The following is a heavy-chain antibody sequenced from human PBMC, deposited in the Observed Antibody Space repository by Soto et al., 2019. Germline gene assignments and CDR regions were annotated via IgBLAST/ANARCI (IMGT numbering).Heavy chain of an antibody. CDR2: IKNDGDAT. CDR1: GFRFSAYA. D-gene: IGHD6-13*01. V-gene: IGHV3-23*01. J-gene: IGHJ4*02. Sequence: VLPLESGGGFVQPGGSLTLSCAASGFRFSAYAMTWVRQAPGKGLEWVSNIKNDGDATYYADSVKGRFTISRDNSMNMLFLQMNSLRAQDTAVYYCAAGNPPRDYWGQGTLVTVSP. CDR3: AAGNPPRDY.